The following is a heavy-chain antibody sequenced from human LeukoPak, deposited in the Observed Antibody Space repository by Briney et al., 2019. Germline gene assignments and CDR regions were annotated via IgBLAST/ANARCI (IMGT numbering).Heavy chain of an antibody. V-gene: IGHV3-23*01. CDR1: GFTFSSYA. CDR2: ISGSGGST. J-gene: IGHJ4*02. Sequence: GGSLRLSCAASGFTFSSYAMSWVRQAPGKGLEWVSAISGSGGSTYYADSVKGRFTISRDNSKNTLYPQMNSLRAEDTAVYYCASSSYLLYFDYWGQGTLVTVSS. CDR3: ASSSYLLYFDY. D-gene: IGHD2-21*01.